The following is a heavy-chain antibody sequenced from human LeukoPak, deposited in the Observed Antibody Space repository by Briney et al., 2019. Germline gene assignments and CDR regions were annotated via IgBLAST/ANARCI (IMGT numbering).Heavy chain of an antibody. CDR2: IYTIGST. V-gene: IGHV4-61*02. Sequence: SETLSLTCTVSGGSISSGSYYWSWIRQPAGKGLEWIGRIYTIGSTNYNPSLKSRVTISVDTSKNQFSLKLSSVTAADTAVYYCAREGGGYSYGFLSRQQGIYYYGMDVWGQGTTVTVSS. CDR1: GGSISSGSYY. D-gene: IGHD5-18*01. CDR3: AREGGGYSYGFLSRQQGIYYYGMDV. J-gene: IGHJ6*02.